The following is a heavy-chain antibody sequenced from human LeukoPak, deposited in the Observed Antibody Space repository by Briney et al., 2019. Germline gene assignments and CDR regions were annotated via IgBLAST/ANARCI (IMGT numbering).Heavy chain of an antibody. V-gene: IGHV3-11*06. CDR2: ISSSSSYI. CDR1: GFTFSDYY. CDR3: ARDNGAGGDS. Sequence: GGSLRLSCAASGFTFSDYYMSWIRQAPGKGLEWVSSISSSSSYIYYADSVKGRFTISRDNAKSTLYLHLSSLRADDTAVYYCARDNGAGGDSWGQGTLVTVSS. J-gene: IGHJ4*02. D-gene: IGHD4-17*01.